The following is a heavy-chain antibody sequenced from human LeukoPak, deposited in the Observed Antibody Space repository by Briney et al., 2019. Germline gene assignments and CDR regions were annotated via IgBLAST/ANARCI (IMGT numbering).Heavy chain of an antibody. Sequence: SVKVSCKASGFTFTSSAMQWVRQARGQRLEWIGWIVVGSGNTNYAQKLQGRVTMTTDTSTSTAYMELRSLRSDDTAVYYCARDDSSGYYVPLDYWGQGTLVTVSS. CDR1: GFTFTSSA. CDR2: IVVGSGNT. CDR3: ARDDSSGYYVPLDY. D-gene: IGHD3-22*01. J-gene: IGHJ4*02. V-gene: IGHV1-58*02.